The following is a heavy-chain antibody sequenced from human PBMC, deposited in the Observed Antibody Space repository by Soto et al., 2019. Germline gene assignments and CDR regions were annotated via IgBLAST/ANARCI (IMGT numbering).Heavy chain of an antibody. D-gene: IGHD1-26*01. CDR3: ARPSYSGSYALYYYYGMDV. CDR2: INAGNGNT. V-gene: IGHV1-3*01. CDR1: GYTFTSYA. J-gene: IGHJ6*02. Sequence: ASVKVSCKASGYTFTSYAMHWVRQAPGQRLEWMGWINAGNGNTKYSQKFQGRVTITRDTSASTAYMELSSLRSEDTAVYYCARPSYSGSYALYYYYGMDVWGQGTTVTVSS.